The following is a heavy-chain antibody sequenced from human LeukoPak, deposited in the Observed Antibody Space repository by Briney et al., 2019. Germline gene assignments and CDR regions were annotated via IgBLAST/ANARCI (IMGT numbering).Heavy chain of an antibody. V-gene: IGHV3-21*01. CDR3: ATSGLESYYFDY. J-gene: IGHJ4*02. CDR1: GFTFSSYS. Sequence: GGSLRLSCAASGFTFSSYSMNWVRQAPGKGPEWVSSISSSSSYIYYADSVKGRFTISRDNAKNSLYLQMNSLRAEDTAVYYCATSGLESYYFDYWGQGTLVTVSS. D-gene: IGHD6-6*01. CDR2: ISSSSSYI.